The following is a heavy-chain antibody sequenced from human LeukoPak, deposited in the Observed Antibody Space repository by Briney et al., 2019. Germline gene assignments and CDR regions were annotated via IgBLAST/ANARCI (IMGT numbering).Heavy chain of an antibody. D-gene: IGHD3-10*01. CDR2: ISERGGST. CDR3: AKRDVVIRGLLVIGYHQEAYHYDF. CDR1: GIILSNYA. Sequence: PGGSLRLSCVVSGIILSNYAMTWVRQAPGKGLEWVSYISERGGSTTYADSVKGRFTISRDTSLNTLYLQMNNLRAEDTAVYFCAKRDVVIRGLLVIGYHQEAYHYDFWGQGVLVTVSS. J-gene: IGHJ4*02. V-gene: IGHV3-23*01.